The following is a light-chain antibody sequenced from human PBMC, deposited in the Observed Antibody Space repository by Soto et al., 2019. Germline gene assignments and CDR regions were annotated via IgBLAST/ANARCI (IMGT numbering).Light chain of an antibody. CDR1: QGISSY. Sequence: DIQLTQSPSFLSASVGDRVTITCRASQGISSYLAWYQQKPRTAPELLIYEASTLQSGVPSRFSGSGSGTEFTLTISSLQPEDFATYYCQQVNSYPRTFGQGTMVEIK. J-gene: IGKJ1*01. CDR3: QQVNSYPRT. V-gene: IGKV1-9*01. CDR2: EAS.